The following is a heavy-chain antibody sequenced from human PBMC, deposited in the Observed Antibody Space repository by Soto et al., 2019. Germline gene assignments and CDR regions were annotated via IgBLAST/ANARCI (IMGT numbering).Heavy chain of an antibody. CDR3: ARHSRPGAGDYYYGMDV. J-gene: IGHJ6*02. CDR1: GYSFTSYW. CDR2: IDPSDSYT. Sequence: GESLKISCKGSGYSFTSYWISWVRQMPGKGLEWMGSIDPSDSYTNYSPSFQGHVTISADKSISTAYLQWSSLKASDTAMYYCARHSRPGAGDYYYGMDVWGQGTTVTVSS. V-gene: IGHV5-10-1*01. D-gene: IGHD6-19*01.